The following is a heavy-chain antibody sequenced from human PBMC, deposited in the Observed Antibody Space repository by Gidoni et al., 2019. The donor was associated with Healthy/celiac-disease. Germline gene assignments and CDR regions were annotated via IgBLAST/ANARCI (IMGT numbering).Heavy chain of an antibody. Sequence: ASTYYNPSLKSRVTISVDTSKNQFSLKLSSVTAADTAVYYCASFHYDFWSGQNWFDPWGQGTLVTVSS. J-gene: IGHJ5*02. CDR3: ASFHYDFWSGQNWFDP. D-gene: IGHD3-3*01. V-gene: IGHV4-30-2*05. CDR2: AST.